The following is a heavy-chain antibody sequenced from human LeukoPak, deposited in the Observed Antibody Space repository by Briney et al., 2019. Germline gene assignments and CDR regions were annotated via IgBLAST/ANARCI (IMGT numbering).Heavy chain of an antibody. CDR3: ARVALPHYYDSSGYYDY. D-gene: IGHD3-22*01. Sequence: GASVRVSCKASGYTFTGYYMHWVRQAPGQGLEWMGWINPNSGGTNYAQKFQGRVTMTRDTSISTAYMELSRLRSDDTAVYYCARVALPHYYDSSGYYDYWGQGTLVTVSS. V-gene: IGHV1-2*02. CDR1: GYTFTGYY. CDR2: INPNSGGT. J-gene: IGHJ4*02.